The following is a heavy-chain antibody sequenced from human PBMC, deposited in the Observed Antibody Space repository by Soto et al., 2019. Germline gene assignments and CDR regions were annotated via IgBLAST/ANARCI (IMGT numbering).Heavy chain of an antibody. V-gene: IGHV3-30-3*01. J-gene: IGHJ5*02. CDR3: ARDGGSYPKNWFDP. Sequence: QVQLVESGGGVVQPGRSLRLSCAASGFTFSSYAMHWVRQAPGKGLEWVAVISYDGSNKYYADSVKGRFTISRDNSKNTLYLQMNSLRAEDTAVYYCARDGGSYPKNWFDPWGQGTLVTVSS. CDR2: ISYDGSNK. CDR1: GFTFSSYA. D-gene: IGHD1-26*01.